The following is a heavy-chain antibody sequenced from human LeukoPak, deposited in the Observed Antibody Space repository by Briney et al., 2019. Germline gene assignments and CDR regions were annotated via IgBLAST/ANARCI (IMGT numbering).Heavy chain of an antibody. CDR2: INPSGGST. V-gene: IGHV1-46*01. J-gene: IGHJ4*02. CDR1: GYNFIANS. CDR3: ARAPTVVVPAAKKGTFDY. D-gene: IGHD2-2*01. Sequence: ATVKISCKTSGYNFIANSIHWVRQAPGQGLEWMGIINPSGGSTSYAQKFQGRVTMTRDTSTSTVYMELSSLRSDDTAVYYCARAPTVVVPAAKKGTFDYWGQGTLVTVSS.